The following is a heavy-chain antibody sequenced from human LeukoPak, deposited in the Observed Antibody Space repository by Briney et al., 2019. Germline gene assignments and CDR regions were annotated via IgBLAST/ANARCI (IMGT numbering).Heavy chain of an antibody. CDR1: GGSITIDY. J-gene: IGHJ4*02. CDR3: ARDRSRTFDY. V-gene: IGHV4-4*07. D-gene: IGHD1-7*01. Sequence: SETLSLTCTVSGGSITIDYWSWIRQPAGKGLEWIGRLHNSGTTKYNSFLESRVTMSLDTSKNQSSLKVTSVTAADTAVYYCARDRSRTFDYWGQGILVTVSP. CDR2: LHNSGTT.